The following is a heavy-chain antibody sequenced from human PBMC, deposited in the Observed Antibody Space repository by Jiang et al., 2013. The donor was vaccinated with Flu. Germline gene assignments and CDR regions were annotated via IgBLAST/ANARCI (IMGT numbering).Heavy chain of an antibody. CDR2: TYYRSKWYN. J-gene: IGHJ5*02. CDR3: ARGSLVLGGYNWFDP. CDR1: A. V-gene: IGHV6-1*01. D-gene: IGHD6-13*01. Sequence: AWNWIRQSPSRGLEWLGRTYYRSKWYNDYAVSVKSRITINPDTSKNQFSLQLNSVTPEDTAVYYCARGSLVLGGYNWFDPWGQGTLVTVSS.